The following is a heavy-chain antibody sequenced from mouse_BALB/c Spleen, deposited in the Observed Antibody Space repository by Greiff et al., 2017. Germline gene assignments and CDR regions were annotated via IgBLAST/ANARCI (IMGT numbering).Heavy chain of an antibody. CDR3: ARDSGNYLYAMDY. J-gene: IGHJ4*01. Sequence: RVESGGGLVKPGGSLKLSCAASGFTFSSYAMSWVRQSPEKRLEWVAEISSGGSYTYYPDTVTGRFTISRDNAKNTLYLEMSSLRSEDTAMYYCARDSGNYLYAMDYWGQGTSVTVSS. CDR1: GFTFSSYA. V-gene: IGHV5-9-4*01. CDR2: ISSGGSYT. D-gene: IGHD2-1*01.